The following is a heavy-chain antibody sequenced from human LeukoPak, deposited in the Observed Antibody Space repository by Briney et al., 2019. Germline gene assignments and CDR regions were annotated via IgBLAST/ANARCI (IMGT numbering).Heavy chain of an antibody. CDR2: IQYDGSRK. CDR1: GFTFSTSD. Sequence: GGSLRLSCATSGFTFSTSDMHWVRQAPGKGLEWVSFIQYDGSRKNYVDSVKGRFTISRDNAKNSLYLQMNSLRAEDTAVYYCARDLSVGSKPDLGFDYWGQGTLVTVSS. V-gene: IGHV3-30*02. CDR3: ARDLSVGSKPDLGFDY. J-gene: IGHJ4*02. D-gene: IGHD1-26*01.